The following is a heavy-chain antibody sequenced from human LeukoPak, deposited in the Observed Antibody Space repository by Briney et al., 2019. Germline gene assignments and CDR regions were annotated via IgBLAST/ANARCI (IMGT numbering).Heavy chain of an antibody. CDR3: ARFHGSGTSSYFDS. V-gene: IGHV5-51*01. CDR2: IYPGNSDT. Sequence: GESRKISCKGSRYSFSTYWIGWVRQMPGKGLEWMGIIYPGNSDTRNSPSFQGQVAISVDKSINTAYLQWSSLKASDTAMYYCARFHGSGTSSYFDSWGQGTPVTVSS. CDR1: RYSFSTYW. J-gene: IGHJ4*02. D-gene: IGHD3-10*01.